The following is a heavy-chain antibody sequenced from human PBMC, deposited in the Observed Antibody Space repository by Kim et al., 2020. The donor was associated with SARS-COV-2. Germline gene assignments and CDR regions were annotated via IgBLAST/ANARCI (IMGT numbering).Heavy chain of an antibody. Sequence: PSLRSRVTISVDTSKSQFSLKLSSVTAADTAVYYCARRGYYDILTDWFDPWGQGTLVTVSS. V-gene: IGHV4-39*01. D-gene: IGHD3-9*01. CDR3: ARRGYYDILTDWFDP. J-gene: IGHJ5*02.